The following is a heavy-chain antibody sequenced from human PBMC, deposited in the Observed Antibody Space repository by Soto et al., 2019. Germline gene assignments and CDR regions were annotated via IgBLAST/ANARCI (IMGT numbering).Heavy chain of an antibody. J-gene: IGHJ6*02. CDR3: ARDATHPHYGMDV. Sequence: SVKVSCKASGYTFTGYYMHWVRQAPGQGLEWMGWINPNSGGTNYAQKFQGWVTMTRDTSISTAYMGLSRLRSDDTAVYYCARDATHPHYGMDVWGQGTTVTVSS. V-gene: IGHV1-2*04. CDR2: INPNSGGT. CDR1: GYTFTGYY.